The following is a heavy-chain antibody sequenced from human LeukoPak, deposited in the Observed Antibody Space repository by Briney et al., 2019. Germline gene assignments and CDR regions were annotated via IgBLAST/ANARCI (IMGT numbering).Heavy chain of an antibody. D-gene: IGHD3-22*01. CDR2: MYYSGST. V-gene: IGHV4-30-4*01. CDR1: GGYISSGDYY. Sequence: KPSETLSLTCTLSGGYISSGDYYWSWIRQPPGKGLEWIAYMYYSGSTYYNPSLKSRVTMSADTSKNQLSLKLSSVTAADTAVYYCARPYYYDSRIDPWGQGILVTVSS. J-gene: IGHJ5*02. CDR3: ARPYYYDSRIDP.